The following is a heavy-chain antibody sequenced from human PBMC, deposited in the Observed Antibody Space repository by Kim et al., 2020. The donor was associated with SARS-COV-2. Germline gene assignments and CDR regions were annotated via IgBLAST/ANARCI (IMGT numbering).Heavy chain of an antibody. J-gene: IGHJ4*02. V-gene: IGHV3-23*01. D-gene: IGHD3-10*01. CDR2: IDSGLNT. CDR3: AKDERILRGGPFDY. Sequence: GGSLRLSCAASGFTFSNYVMTWVRQAPGKGLEWVSTIDSGLNTYYADSVKGRFTISRDNFKNTLYLQMNSLRAEDTAVYYCAKDERILRGGPFDYWGQGTLVTVSS. CDR1: GFTFSNYV.